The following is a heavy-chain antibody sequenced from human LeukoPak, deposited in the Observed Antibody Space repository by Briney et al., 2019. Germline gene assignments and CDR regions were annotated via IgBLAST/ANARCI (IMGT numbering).Heavy chain of an antibody. CDR2: IIYDGSNK. CDR1: GFSFSNFA. Sequence: PGGSLRLSCAASGFSFSNFAMDWVRQAPGKGLEWVAVIIYDGSNKYYADSVKGRFTISRDNSKNTLYLQMNSLRHEDTAVYFCVGRSGSFSRGWSDPWGQGTLVTASS. D-gene: IGHD3-10*01. CDR3: VGRSGSFSRGWSDP. V-gene: IGHV3-30*04. J-gene: IGHJ5*02.